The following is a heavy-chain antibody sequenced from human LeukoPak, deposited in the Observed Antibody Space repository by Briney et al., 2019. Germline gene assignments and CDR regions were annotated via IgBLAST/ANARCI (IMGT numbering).Heavy chain of an antibody. D-gene: IGHD6-13*01. CDR1: GYTFTGYY. CDR2: INPSGAST. CDR3: ARVAAAGFAYDKFDP. J-gene: IGHJ5*02. V-gene: IGHV1-46*01. Sequence: GASVKVSCKASGYTFTGYYMHWVRQAPGQGLEWMGIINPSGASTNYAQKFQGRVNMTRDTSTNTVYMELGSLRSEDTAVYYCARVAAAGFAYDKFDPWGQGTLVTVSS.